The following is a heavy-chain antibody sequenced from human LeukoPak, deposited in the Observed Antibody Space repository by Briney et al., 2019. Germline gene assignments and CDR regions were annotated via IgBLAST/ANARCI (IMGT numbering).Heavy chain of an antibody. D-gene: IGHD6-19*01. CDR1: GYRFTDYW. CDR3: ARRGDSSGWFHY. Sequence: GESLKISCKGSGYRFTDYWIAWVPQMPGKGLEWMGIIYPGDSDSRYSPSFQGQVTFSADKSISTAYLQWSSLKASDIAMYYCARRGDSSGWFHYWGQGTLVTVSS. J-gene: IGHJ4*02. V-gene: IGHV5-51*01. CDR2: IYPGDSDS.